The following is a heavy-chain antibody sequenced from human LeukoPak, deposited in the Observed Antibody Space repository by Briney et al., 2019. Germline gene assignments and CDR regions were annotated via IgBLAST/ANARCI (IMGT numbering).Heavy chain of an antibody. V-gene: IGHV1-2*02. CDR1: GYTFTGYY. CDR3: ATDYYYDSSGSYYTVDY. J-gene: IGHJ4*02. Sequence: ASVKVSCKTSGYTFTGYYMHWVRQAPGQGLEWMGWINPNSGGTNYAQKFQGRVTMTRDTSISTAYMELSSLRSEDTAVYYCATDYYYDSSGSYYTVDYWGQGTLVTVSS. D-gene: IGHD3-22*01. CDR2: INPNSGGT.